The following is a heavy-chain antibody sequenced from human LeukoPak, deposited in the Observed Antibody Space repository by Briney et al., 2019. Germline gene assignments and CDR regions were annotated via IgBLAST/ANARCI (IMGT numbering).Heavy chain of an antibody. J-gene: IGHJ3*02. CDR1: GYTFTSYD. CDR3: ARPYCTTTSCYSLDAFDI. D-gene: IGHD2-2*02. V-gene: IGHV1-8*03. Sequence: GASVKVSCKASGYTFTSYDINWVRQATGQGLEWMGWMNPYSGDTDYAQKFQGRVTFSRNTSISTAYMELNSLRSEDTAVYYCARPYCTTTSCYSLDAFDIWGQGTLVTVSS. CDR2: MNPYSGDT.